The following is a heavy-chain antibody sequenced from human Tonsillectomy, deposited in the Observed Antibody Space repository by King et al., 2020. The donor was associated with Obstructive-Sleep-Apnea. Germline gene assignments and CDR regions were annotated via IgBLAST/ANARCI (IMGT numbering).Heavy chain of an antibody. V-gene: IGHV4-39*07. CDR1: GGAISSSSYY. CDR3: ARINQANWFDP. J-gene: IGHJ5*02. CDR2: IYYSGST. Sequence: QLQESGPGLVKPSETLSLTCTVSGGAISSSSYYWGWIRQPPGKGLEWIGTIYYSGSTYYNPSLKSRVTISVDTSKNQFSLKLSSGTAADTAVYYCARINQANWFDPWGQGTLVTVSS.